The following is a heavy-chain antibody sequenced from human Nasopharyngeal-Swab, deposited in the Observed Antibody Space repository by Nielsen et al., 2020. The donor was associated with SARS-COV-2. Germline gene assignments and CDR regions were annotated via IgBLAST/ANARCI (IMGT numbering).Heavy chain of an antibody. V-gene: IGHV1-24*01. D-gene: IGHD4-17*01. CDR3: ARSFTVTTNGYYYYYMDV. Sequence: ASVKVSCKVSGYTLTELSMHWVRQAPGKGLEWMGGFDPEDGETIYAQKFQGRVTITRDTSASTAYMELSSLRSEDTAVYYCARSFTVTTNGYYYYYMDVWGKGTTVTVSS. CDR1: GYTLTELS. J-gene: IGHJ6*03. CDR2: FDPEDGET.